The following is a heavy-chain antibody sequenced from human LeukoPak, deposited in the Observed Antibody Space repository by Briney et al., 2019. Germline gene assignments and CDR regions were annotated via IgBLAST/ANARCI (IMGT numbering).Heavy chain of an antibody. J-gene: IGHJ6*02. CDR3: AKDQSYCSSTSCPTIHFPGGYYYYGMDV. V-gene: IGHV3-23*01. CDR2: ISGSGGST. Sequence: PGGSLRLSCAASGFTFSSYAMSWVRQAPGKGLEWVSAISGSGGSTYYADSVKGRFTISRDNSKNTLYLQMNSLRAEDTAVYYCAKDQSYCSSTSCPTIHFPGGYYYYGMDVWGQGTTVTVSS. CDR1: GFTFSSYA. D-gene: IGHD2-2*01.